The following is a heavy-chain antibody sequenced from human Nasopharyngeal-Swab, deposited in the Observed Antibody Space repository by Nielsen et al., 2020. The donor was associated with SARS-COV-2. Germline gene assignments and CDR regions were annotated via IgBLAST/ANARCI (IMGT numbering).Heavy chain of an antibody. Sequence: GESPKISCATSGFTFSPYTMTWVRQAPGKGLEWISYITSGNSVQYADSVRGRFTISRDNAKNSLYLQMNSLTAEDTAVYYCARERGGGYGDYWGQGTLVTVSS. CDR1: GFTFSPYT. V-gene: IGHV3-21*05. CDR2: ITSGNSV. D-gene: IGHD5-12*01. J-gene: IGHJ4*02. CDR3: ARERGGGYGDY.